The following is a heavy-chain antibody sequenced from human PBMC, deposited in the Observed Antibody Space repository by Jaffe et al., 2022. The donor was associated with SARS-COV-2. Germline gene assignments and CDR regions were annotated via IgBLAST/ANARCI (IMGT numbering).Heavy chain of an antibody. CDR2: TYYRSKWYN. Sequence: QVQLQQSGPGLVKPSQTLSLTCAISGDSVSSNSAAWNWIRQSPSRGLEWLGRTYYRSKWYNDYAVSVKSRITINPDTSKNQFSLQLNSVTPEDTAVYYCARGGDSDIAAAGLGWFDPWGQGTLVTVSS. D-gene: IGHD6-13*01. CDR1: GDSVSSNSAA. CDR3: ARGGDSDIAAAGLGWFDP. V-gene: IGHV6-1*01. J-gene: IGHJ5*02.